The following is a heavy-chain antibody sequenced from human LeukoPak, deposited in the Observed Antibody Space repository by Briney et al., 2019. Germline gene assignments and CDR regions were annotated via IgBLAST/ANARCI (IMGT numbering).Heavy chain of an antibody. CDR3: AREAYDDYVAYFDF. J-gene: IGHJ4*02. CDR2: IKQDGSER. D-gene: IGHD4-17*01. V-gene: IGHV3-7*01. Sequence: GWSLRLSCAASGFTFSSYWMSWVRQAPGKGLEWVANIKQDGSERYYVDSVKGRFTISRDNAKNSLYLQMNSLRAEDTAVYYCAREAYDDYVAYFDFWGQGTLVTVSS. CDR1: GFTFSSYW.